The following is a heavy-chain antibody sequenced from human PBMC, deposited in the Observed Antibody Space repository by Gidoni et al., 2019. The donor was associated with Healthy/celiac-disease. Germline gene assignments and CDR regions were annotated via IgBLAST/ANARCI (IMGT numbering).Heavy chain of an antibody. D-gene: IGHD3-3*01. V-gene: IGHV4-39*02. CDR2: NYYRGST. Sequence: QLQLQESGPGLVKPSETLSLTCTVAGGSLSSSRYHWGWIRQPPGKGLEWIGSNYYRGSTYYNPSLKKRATISVDTSKNQFSLKLSSVTAADTAVYYCAREHYDFWSGYPPSPDFAFWGQGTLVTVSS. CDR1: GGSLSSSRYH. J-gene: IGHJ4*02. CDR3: AREHYDFWSGYPPSPDFAF.